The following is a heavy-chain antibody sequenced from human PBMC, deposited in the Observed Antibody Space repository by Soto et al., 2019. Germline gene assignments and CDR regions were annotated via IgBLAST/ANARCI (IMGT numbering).Heavy chain of an antibody. CDR3: ARVDYYDSSGYYRTSHYYYGLDV. V-gene: IGHV3-33*01. Sequence: PGGSLRLSCAASGFIFSRYAMHWVRQAPGKGLEWVAVIWYDGSNQYYADSVKGRFTISRDNSKNTLYLQMNSLRAADTAVYYCARVDYYDSSGYYRTSHYYYGLDVWGQGTTVTVSS. D-gene: IGHD3-22*01. CDR1: GFIFSRYA. J-gene: IGHJ6*02. CDR2: IWYDGSNQ.